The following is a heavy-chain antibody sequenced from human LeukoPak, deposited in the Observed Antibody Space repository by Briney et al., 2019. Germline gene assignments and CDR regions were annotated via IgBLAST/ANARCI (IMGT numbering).Heavy chain of an antibody. Sequence: GGSLRLSCAASGFTFSDYYMSWIRQAPGKGLEWVSYISSSGSTIYYADSVKGRFTISRDNAKNSLYLQMSNLRAEDTSVYYCARDTDSSGYYNPLWYFDLWGRGTLVTVSS. CDR1: GFTFSDYY. CDR3: ARDTDSSGYYNPLWYFDL. CDR2: ISSSGSTI. V-gene: IGHV3-11*04. D-gene: IGHD3-22*01. J-gene: IGHJ2*01.